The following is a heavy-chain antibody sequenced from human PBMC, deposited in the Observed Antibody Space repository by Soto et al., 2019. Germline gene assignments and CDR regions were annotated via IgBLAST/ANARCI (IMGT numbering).Heavy chain of an antibody. CDR2: ILYSGSA. CDR1: GGSISSNY. V-gene: IGHV4-59*01. J-gene: IGHJ5*02. Sequence: LSLTCTVSGGSISSNYWSWIRQSPGKGLEWVGYILYSGSASYNPSLQSRVTISLDTSKNQISLKLNSVTAADTAVYFCARVAIAVADYWFDPWGQGTLVTVSS. CDR3: ARVAIAVADYWFDP. D-gene: IGHD6-19*01.